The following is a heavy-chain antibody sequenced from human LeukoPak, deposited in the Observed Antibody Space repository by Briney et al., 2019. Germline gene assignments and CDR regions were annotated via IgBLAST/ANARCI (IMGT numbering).Heavy chain of an antibody. D-gene: IGHD5-24*01. CDR1: GGSFSGYY. J-gene: IGHJ6*02. V-gene: IGHV4-34*01. CDR2: INHSGST. Sequence: SETLSLTCGVYGGSFSGYYWSWIRQPPGKGLEWIGEINHSGSTNYNPSLKSRVTISVDTSKNQFSLKLSSVTAADTAVYYCARGRWRMDVWGQGTTVTVSS. CDR3: ARGRWRMDV.